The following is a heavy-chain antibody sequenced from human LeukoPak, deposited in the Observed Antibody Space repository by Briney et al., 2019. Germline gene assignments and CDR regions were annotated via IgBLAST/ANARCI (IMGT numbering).Heavy chain of an antibody. J-gene: IGHJ4*02. Sequence: PGGSLRLSCAASGFTFQNFAMHWVRQAPGKGLEWVSGINWNGGSTGYADSVKGRFTISRDNSKNTLFLQMNSLRAEDRAVYYCAKDSLRTVPKASFDSWGQGTLVTVSS. CDR1: GFTFQNFA. CDR3: AKDSLRTVPKASFDS. D-gene: IGHD2-2*01. CDR2: INWNGGST. V-gene: IGHV3-20*04.